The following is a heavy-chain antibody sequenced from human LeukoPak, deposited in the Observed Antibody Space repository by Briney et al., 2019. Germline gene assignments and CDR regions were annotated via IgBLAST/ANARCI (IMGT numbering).Heavy chain of an antibody. CDR3: ARDHITMVRGVITPFEY. CDR2: ISSSSSTI. D-gene: IGHD3-10*01. CDR1: GFTFSSYS. Sequence: GGSLRLSCAASGFTFSSYSMNWVRQAPGKGLEWVSYISSSSSTIYYADSVKGRFTISRDNAKNSLYLQMNSLRAEDTAVYYCARDHITMVRGVITPFEYWGQGTLVTVSS. V-gene: IGHV3-48*01. J-gene: IGHJ4*02.